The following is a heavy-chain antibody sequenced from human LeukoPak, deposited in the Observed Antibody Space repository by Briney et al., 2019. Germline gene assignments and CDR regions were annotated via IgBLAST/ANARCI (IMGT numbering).Heavy chain of an antibody. CDR2: ISSSSSTI. CDR3: ARPAVAGVFDY. V-gene: IGHV3-48*04. D-gene: IGHD6-19*01. J-gene: IGHJ4*02. CDR1: GFTFSSYS. Sequence: GGSLRLSCAASGFTFSSYSMNWVRQAPGKGLEWVSYISSSSSTIYYADPVKGRFTISRDNAKNSLYLQMNSLRAEDTAVYYCARPAVAGVFDYWGQGTLVTVSS.